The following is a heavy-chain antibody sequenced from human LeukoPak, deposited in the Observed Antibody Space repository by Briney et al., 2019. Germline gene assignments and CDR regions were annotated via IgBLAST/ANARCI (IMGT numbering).Heavy chain of an antibody. J-gene: IGHJ4*02. V-gene: IGHV4-34*01. CDR3: ARGGWNLPFARFDY. Sequence: SETLSLTCAVYGGSFSSYYWSWIRQPPGKGLEWIGEINHSGSTNYNPSLKSRVTISVDTSKNQFSLKLSSVTAADTAVYYCARGGWNLPFARFDYWGQGTLVTVSS. CDR1: GGSFSSYY. D-gene: IGHD1-1*01. CDR2: INHSGST.